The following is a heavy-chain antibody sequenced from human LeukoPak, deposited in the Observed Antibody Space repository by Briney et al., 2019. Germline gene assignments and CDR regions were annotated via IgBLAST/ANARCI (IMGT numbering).Heavy chain of an antibody. CDR3: AKERGDFWSGYYQEKTTDDY. D-gene: IGHD3-3*01. CDR1: GFTFSSYA. Sequence: GGSLRLSCAASGFTFSSYAMSWVRQAPGKGLEWVSAISGSGGSTYYADSVKGRFTISRDNSKNTLYLQMNSLRAEDTAVYYCAKERGDFWSGYYQEKTTDDYWGQGTLVTVSS. CDR2: ISGSGGST. V-gene: IGHV3-23*01. J-gene: IGHJ4*02.